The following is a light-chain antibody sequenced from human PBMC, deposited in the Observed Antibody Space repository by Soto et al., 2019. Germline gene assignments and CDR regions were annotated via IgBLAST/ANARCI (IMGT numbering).Light chain of an antibody. CDR1: GSDVGSYNR. V-gene: IGLV2-14*01. Sequence: QAALTQPASVSGSPGQSVTISCTGTGSDVGSYNRVSWYQQSPGKAPKLMIYDVTNRPSGVSNRFSGSKSDNTASLTISGLQAEDEGDDYCSSYTTSSTVVFGGGTKLTVL. CDR2: DVT. CDR3: SSYTTSSTVV. J-gene: IGLJ2*01.